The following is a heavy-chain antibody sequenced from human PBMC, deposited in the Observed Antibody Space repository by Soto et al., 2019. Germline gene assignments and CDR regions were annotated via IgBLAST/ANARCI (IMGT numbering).Heavy chain of an antibody. CDR1: GGSISSSSYY. Sequence: SETLSLTCTVSGGSISSSSYYWGWIRQPPGKGLEWIGSIYYSGSTYYNPSLKSRVTISVDTSKNQFSLKLSSVTAADTAVYYCARPLVRSGWPSDNWFDPWGQGTLVTVSS. CDR3: ARPLVRSGWPSDNWFDP. D-gene: IGHD6-19*01. J-gene: IGHJ5*02. V-gene: IGHV4-39*01. CDR2: IYYSGST.